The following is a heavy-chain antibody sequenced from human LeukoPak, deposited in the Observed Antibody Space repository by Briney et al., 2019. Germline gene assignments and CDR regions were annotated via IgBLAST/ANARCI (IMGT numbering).Heavy chain of an antibody. CDR3: AREPYCSSTSCSSWYFDY. V-gene: IGHV6-1*01. Sequence: SQTLSLTCAISGDSVSSNSAAWNWIRQSPSRGLEWLGRTYYRSKWYNDYAVSVKSRITINPDTSKNQFSLQLNSVTPEDTAVYYCAREPYCSSTSCSSWYFDYWGQGTLVTVSS. CDR2: TYYRSKWYN. D-gene: IGHD2-2*01. J-gene: IGHJ4*02. CDR1: GDSVSSNSAA.